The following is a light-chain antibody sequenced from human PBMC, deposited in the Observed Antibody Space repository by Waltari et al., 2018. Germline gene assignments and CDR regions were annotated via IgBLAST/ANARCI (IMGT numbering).Light chain of an antibody. CDR3: QQYNKYPLT. CDR2: KAS. V-gene: IGKV1-5*03. CDR1: QSIITW. J-gene: IGKJ4*01. Sequence: DIQMTQSPSTLSASVGDRVTISCRASQSIITWLAWYQQKPGKAPKLLVYKASSLESGFPSRFSGSGSGTEFTLTISSLQADEFATYYCQQYNKYPLTFGGGTKVEI.